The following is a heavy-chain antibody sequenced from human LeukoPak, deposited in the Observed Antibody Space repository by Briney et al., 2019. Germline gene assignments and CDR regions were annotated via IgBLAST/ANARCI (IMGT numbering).Heavy chain of an antibody. J-gene: IGHJ4*02. D-gene: IGHD3-22*01. CDR3: AKDREYYDSSGYYSALVY. Sequence: GGSLRLSCAASGFTFSSYAMSWARQAPGKGLEWVSAISGSGGSTYYADSVKGRFTISRDNSKNTLYLQMNSLRAEDTAVYYCAKDREYYDSSGYYSALVYWGQGTLVTVSS. CDR1: GFTFSSYA. CDR2: ISGSGGST. V-gene: IGHV3-23*01.